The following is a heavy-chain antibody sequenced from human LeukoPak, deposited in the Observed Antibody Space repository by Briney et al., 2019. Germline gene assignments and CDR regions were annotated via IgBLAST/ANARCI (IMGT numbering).Heavy chain of an antibody. CDR2: VYYSGST. V-gene: IGHV4-31*03. CDR1: GGSISSGGYY. D-gene: IGHD2-2*01. J-gene: IGHJ4*02. Sequence: SQTLSLTCTVSGGSISSGGYYWSWIRQHPGKGLEWIGYVYYSGSTYYNPSLKSRVTISVDTSKNQFSLKLSSVTAADTAVYYCARWLGYCSSTSCSYFDYWGQGTLVTVSS. CDR3: ARWLGYCSSTSCSYFDY.